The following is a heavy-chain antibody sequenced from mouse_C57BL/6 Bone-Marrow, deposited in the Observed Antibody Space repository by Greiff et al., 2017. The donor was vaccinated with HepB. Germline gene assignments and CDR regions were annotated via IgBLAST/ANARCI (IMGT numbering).Heavy chain of an antibody. CDR1: GYAFSSYW. CDR3: ASDYDEERYAMDY. D-gene: IGHD2-4*01. V-gene: IGHV1-80*01. Sequence: VQLQQSGAELVKPGASVKISCKASGYAFSSYWMTWVKQRPGKGLEWIGQIYPGDGDTNYNGKFKGKATLTADKSTSTAYIQLSSLTSEDSAFYFCASDYDEERYAMDYWGQGTSVTVSS. J-gene: IGHJ4*01. CDR2: IYPGDGDT.